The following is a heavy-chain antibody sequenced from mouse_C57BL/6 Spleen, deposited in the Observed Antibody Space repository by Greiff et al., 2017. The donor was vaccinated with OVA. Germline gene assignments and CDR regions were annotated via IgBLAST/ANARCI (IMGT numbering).Heavy chain of an antibody. CDR3: ARGSVVAYGGFDY. CDR1: GFTFSDYY. V-gene: IGHV5-16*01. J-gene: IGHJ2*01. CDR2: INYDGSST. D-gene: IGHD1-1*01. Sequence: EVKLMESEGGLVQPGSSMKLSCTASGFTFSDYYMAWVRQVPEKGLEWVANINYDGSSTYYLDSLKSRFIISRDNAKNILYLQMSSLKSEDTATYYCARGSVVAYGGFDYWGQGTTLTVSS.